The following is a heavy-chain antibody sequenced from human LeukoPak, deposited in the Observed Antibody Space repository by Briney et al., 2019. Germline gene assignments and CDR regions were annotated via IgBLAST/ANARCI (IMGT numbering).Heavy chain of an antibody. D-gene: IGHD1-1*01. CDR2: INHTGSA. CDR3: ARRHTNWSKEFDF. CDR1: GGSFSGYY. J-gene: IGHJ4*02. Sequence: PSETLSLTCAVYGGSFSGYYWSWIRQPPGKGLEWIGEINHTGSANYNPSLKSRVTISIDKSKTQFSLKLNSVTAADTAVYFCARRHTNWSKEFDFWGQGTLVTVSS. V-gene: IGHV4-34*01.